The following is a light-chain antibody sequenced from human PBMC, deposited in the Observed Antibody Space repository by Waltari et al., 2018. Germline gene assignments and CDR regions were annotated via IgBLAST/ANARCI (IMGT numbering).Light chain of an antibody. J-gene: IGLJ3*02. CDR2: RSE. V-gene: IGLV1-44*01. CDR1: ASNIRGNL. Sequence: QSVLTQPPSASGTPGQRVTISCSGSASNIRGNLVHWYQQLPGKAPKLLIYRSEQRPSGVPDRFSASKTGTSASLAISGLQSEDEADYFCASWDDSLNGHWVFGGGTKVTVL. CDR3: ASWDDSLNGHWV.